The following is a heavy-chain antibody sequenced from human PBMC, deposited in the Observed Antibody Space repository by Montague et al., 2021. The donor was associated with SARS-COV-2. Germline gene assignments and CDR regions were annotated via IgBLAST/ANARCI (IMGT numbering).Heavy chain of an antibody. D-gene: IGHD1-26*01. Sequence: NNYAVSVKSRITINPDTSKNQISLQLNSVTPEDTAVYYCARTSASSDYWGQETLVTVSS. CDR2: N. CDR3: ARTSASSDY. V-gene: IGHV6-1*01. J-gene: IGHJ4*02.